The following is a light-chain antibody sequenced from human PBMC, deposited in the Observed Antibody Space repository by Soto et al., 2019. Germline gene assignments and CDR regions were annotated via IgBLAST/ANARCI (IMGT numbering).Light chain of an antibody. CDR2: GAS. CDR1: QSVSSN. J-gene: IGKJ1*01. Sequence: EIVMTQSPATLSVSPGERATLSCRASQSVSSNLAWYQQKPGQAPRLLIYGASTRATGIPARFSGSGSGTEFTLTISSLQSEDFAVYYCQQYNNWLLWAFGQGTQVEIK. CDR3: QQYNNWLLWA. V-gene: IGKV3-15*01.